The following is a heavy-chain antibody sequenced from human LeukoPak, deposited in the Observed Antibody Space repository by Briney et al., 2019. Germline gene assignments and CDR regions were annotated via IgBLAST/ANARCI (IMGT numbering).Heavy chain of an antibody. V-gene: IGHV3-30*02. D-gene: IGHD3-9*01. CDR1: GFTFSSYG. CDR2: IRYDGSNK. J-gene: IGHJ4*02. CDR3: AKALVINAYYFDY. Sequence: GGSLRLSCAASGFTFSSYGMHWVRQAPGKGLEWVAFIRYDGSNKYYADSVKGRFTISRDNSKNTLYLQMNSLSAEDTAVYYCAKALVINAYYFDYWGQGTLVTVSS.